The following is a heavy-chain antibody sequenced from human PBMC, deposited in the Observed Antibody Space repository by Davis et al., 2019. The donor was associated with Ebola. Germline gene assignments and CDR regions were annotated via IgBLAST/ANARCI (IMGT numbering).Heavy chain of an antibody. Sequence: GESLKISCAASGFTFSRYSMNWVRQAPGKGLEWVSYISSSSSTLYYADSVKGRFTISRDNSKNTLSLQMNSLRGDDTAVYYCVRDGGLVGTSLFDSWGQGTLVTVSS. J-gene: IGHJ4*02. D-gene: IGHD3-16*01. CDR3: VRDGGLVGTSLFDS. CDR1: GFTFSRYS. V-gene: IGHV3-48*01. CDR2: ISSSSSTL.